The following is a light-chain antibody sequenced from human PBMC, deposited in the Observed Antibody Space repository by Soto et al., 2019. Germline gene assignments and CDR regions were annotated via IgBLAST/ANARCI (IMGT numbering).Light chain of an antibody. CDR3: QQYDSYAAT. CDR2: KAS. J-gene: IGKJ1*01. Sequence: DSQMTQSPSTLSASGGDRVTITCRASQSINNWLAWHQQKPGKAPKLLIYKASTLESGVPSRFSGSGSRTEFTLTISSLQPDDFATYYCQQYDSYAATFGQGTKVDI. CDR1: QSINNW. V-gene: IGKV1-5*03.